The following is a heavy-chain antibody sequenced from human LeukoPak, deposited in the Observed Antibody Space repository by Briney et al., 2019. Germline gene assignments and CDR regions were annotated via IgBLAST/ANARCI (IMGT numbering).Heavy chain of an antibody. Sequence: GGSLRLSCAASGFTFSSYAMSWVRQAPGKGLEWVSAISGSGGSTYYADSVKGRFTISRDNSKNTLYLQMNSLRAEDTAVYYCARGRRGYSYGSRPDYWGQGTLVTVSS. V-gene: IGHV3-23*01. CDR3: ARGRRGYSYGSRPDY. CDR2: ISGSGGST. J-gene: IGHJ4*02. CDR1: GFTFSSYA. D-gene: IGHD5-18*01.